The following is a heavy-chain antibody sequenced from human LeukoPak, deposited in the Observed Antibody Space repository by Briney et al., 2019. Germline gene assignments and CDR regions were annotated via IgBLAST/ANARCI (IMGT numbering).Heavy chain of an antibody. CDR2: IYHSGST. V-gene: IGHV4-38-2*02. D-gene: IGHD3-16*02. CDR3: ARRSHPEHRHWYFDL. Sequence: PSETLSLTCTVSGYSISSGYYWGWIRQPPGKGLEWIGSIYHSGSTYYNPSLKSRVTISVDTSKNQFSLKLSSVTAADTAVYYCARRSHPEHRHWYFDLWGRGTLVTVSS. J-gene: IGHJ2*01. CDR1: GYSISSGYY.